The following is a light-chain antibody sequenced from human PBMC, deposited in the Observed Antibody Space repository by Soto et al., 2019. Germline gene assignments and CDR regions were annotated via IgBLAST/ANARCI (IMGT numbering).Light chain of an antibody. CDR3: QSYDTNLSAWV. V-gene: IGLV1-40*01. CDR2: GNN. J-gene: IGLJ3*02. Sequence: QSVLTQPPSVSGAPGQRVTISCTGSSSNIGARYDVHWYQHLPGTAPKLLIYGNNNWPSGVPDRFSGATSGTSASLAITGLQAGDEADYYCQSYDTNLSAWVFGGGTKLTVL. CDR1: SSNIGARYD.